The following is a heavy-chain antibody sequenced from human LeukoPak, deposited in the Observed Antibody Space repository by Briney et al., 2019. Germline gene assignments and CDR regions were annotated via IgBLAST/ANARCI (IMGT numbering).Heavy chain of an antibody. Sequence: PGGSLRLSCAASGFKFDDYGMSWVRQAPGKGLEWVSAISGSGGSTYYADSVKGRFTISRDNSKNTLYLQMNSLRAEDTAVYYCARALSVVPAAIPDYWGQGTLVTVSS. D-gene: IGHD2-2*02. J-gene: IGHJ4*02. CDR2: ISGSGGST. CDR1: GFKFDDYG. V-gene: IGHV3-23*01. CDR3: ARALSVVPAAIPDY.